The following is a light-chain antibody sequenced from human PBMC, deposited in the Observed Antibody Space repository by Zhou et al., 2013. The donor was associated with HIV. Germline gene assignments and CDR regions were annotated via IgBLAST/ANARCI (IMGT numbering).Light chain of an antibody. V-gene: IGKV1-33*01. CDR2: DAS. Sequence: IRMTQSPSSLSASTGDRVTITCRASQGISNSLAWYQQKPGKAPKLLIYDASNLETGVPSRFSGSGSGTDFTFTISSLQPEDIATYYCQQYDNLPYTFGQGTKLEIK. J-gene: IGKJ2*01. CDR1: QGISNS. CDR3: QQYDNLPYT.